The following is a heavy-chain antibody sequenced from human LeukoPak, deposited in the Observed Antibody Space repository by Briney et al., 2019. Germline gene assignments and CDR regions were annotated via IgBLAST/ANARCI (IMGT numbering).Heavy chain of an antibody. J-gene: IGHJ5*02. CDR1: GASINDHY. V-gene: IGHV4-59*11. Sequence: SETLSLTCTVSGASINDHYWSWIRQSPGRELEWLGHIFYTGGTNYNPSLKSRVTMSVDTSKTHFPLKLSSVTAADTAVYYCARGKNWNFALAWFDPWGQGTLVTVSS. CDR3: ARGKNWNFALAWFDP. D-gene: IGHD1-7*01. CDR2: IFYTGGT.